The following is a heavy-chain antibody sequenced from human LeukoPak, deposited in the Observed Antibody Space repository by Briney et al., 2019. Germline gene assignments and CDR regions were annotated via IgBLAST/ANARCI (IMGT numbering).Heavy chain of an antibody. J-gene: IGHJ4*02. V-gene: IGHV3-23*01. CDR2: ISGSGGST. Sequence: GGSLRLSCAASGFTFSSYAMSWVRQAPGKGLEWVAAISGSGGSTYYADSVKGRFTISRDKTKNTLYLQMNSLRAEDTAVYYCAKSAYYDASGYYREYYFDYWGQGTLVTVSS. D-gene: IGHD3-22*01. CDR3: AKSAYYDASGYYREYYFDY. CDR1: GFTFSSYA.